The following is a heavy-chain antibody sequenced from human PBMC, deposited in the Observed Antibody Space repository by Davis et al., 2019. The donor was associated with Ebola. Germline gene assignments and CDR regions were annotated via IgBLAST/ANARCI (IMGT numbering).Heavy chain of an antibody. Sequence: GESLKISCAASGFAFSGYWMQWVRQAPGKGLVWVSRIKSDGTYTNYADSVRGRFTISRDNSKNTLSLQMDSLRADDTAVYYCAKSFLITGSHMSEFRGVDYWGQGTVVTVSS. J-gene: IGHJ4*02. D-gene: IGHD2-8*02. CDR2: IKSDGTYT. CDR3: AKSFLITGSHMSEFRGVDY. CDR1: GFAFSGYW. V-gene: IGHV3-74*01.